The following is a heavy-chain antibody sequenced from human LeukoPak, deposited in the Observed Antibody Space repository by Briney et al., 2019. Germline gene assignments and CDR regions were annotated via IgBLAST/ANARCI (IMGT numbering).Heavy chain of an antibody. CDR3: ARADYYGSGALDY. V-gene: IGHV3-11*04. Sequence: GGSLRLSCAASGFTFSDYYMTWIRQAPGKGLEWVSYISTTGTTMYYADSVKGRFTISRDNAKNSLYLQMNSLRAEDTAVYYCARADYYGSGALDYWGQGTLVTVSS. CDR1: GFTFSDYY. CDR2: ISTTGTTM. J-gene: IGHJ4*02. D-gene: IGHD3-10*01.